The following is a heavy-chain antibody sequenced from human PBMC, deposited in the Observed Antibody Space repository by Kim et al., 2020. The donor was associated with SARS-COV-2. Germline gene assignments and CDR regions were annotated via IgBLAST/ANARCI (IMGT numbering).Heavy chain of an antibody. CDR1: GYTFTSYG. J-gene: IGHJ6*03. Sequence: ASVKVSCKASGYTFTSYGISWVRQAPGQGLEWMGWISAYNGNTNYAQKLQGRVTMTTDTSTSTAYMELRSLRSDDTAVYYCARTIENSGSYYDATYYYYMDVWGKGTTVTVSS. V-gene: IGHV1-18*01. CDR2: ISAYNGNT. CDR3: ARTIENSGSYYDATYYYYMDV. D-gene: IGHD1-26*01.